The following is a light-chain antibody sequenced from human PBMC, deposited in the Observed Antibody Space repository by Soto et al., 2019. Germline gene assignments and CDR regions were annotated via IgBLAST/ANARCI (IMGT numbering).Light chain of an antibody. CDR2: EGS. J-gene: IGLJ3*02. CDR3: CSYAGSSTFNWV. Sequence: QSALTQPASVSGSPGQSITISCTGTSSDVGSYNLVSWYQQHPGKAPKLMIYEGSKRPSGVSNRFSGSKSGNTASLTISGLQAEDEADYYCCSYAGSSTFNWVFGGGTQLIVL. V-gene: IGLV2-23*03. CDR1: SSDVGSYNL.